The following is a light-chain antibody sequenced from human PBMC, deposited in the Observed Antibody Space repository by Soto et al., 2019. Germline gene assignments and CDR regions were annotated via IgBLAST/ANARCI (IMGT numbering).Light chain of an antibody. Sequence: AIRMTQSPSSFSASTGDRFTITCLASQGISSDLAWYQQKPGKAPKLLIYAASTLQSGVPSRFSGSYSGTEFTLTITSLQPEDFATYYCQQVNSYPITFGQGTRLEIK. CDR2: AAS. J-gene: IGKJ5*01. CDR3: QQVNSYPIT. V-gene: IGKV1-8*01. CDR1: QGISSD.